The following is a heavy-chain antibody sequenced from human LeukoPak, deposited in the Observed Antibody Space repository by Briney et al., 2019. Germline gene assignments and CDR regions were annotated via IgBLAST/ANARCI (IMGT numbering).Heavy chain of an antibody. V-gene: IGHV1-69*05. Sequence: GASVKVSCKASGGTFCSYAISWVRQAPGQGLEWVGGIIPIFGTANYAQKFQGRVTITTDESTSTAYMELSSLRSEDTAVYYCARGGYSSSWYEIDYWGQGTLVTVSS. CDR2: IIPIFGTA. CDR3: ARGGYSSSWYEIDY. D-gene: IGHD6-13*01. J-gene: IGHJ4*02. CDR1: GGTFCSYA.